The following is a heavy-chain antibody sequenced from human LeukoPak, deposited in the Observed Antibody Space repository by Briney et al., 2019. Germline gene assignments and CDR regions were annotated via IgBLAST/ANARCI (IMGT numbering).Heavy chain of an antibody. J-gene: IGHJ4*02. CDR1: GGSFSGYY. CDR2: INHSGST. V-gene: IGHV4-34*01. Sequence: PSETLSLTCAVYGGSFSGYYWSWIRQPPGKGLEWIGEINHSGSTNYNPSLKSRVTISVDTSKNQFSLKLSSVTAADTAVYYCARWALYSSSDNEGLDYWGQGTLVTVSS. D-gene: IGHD6-13*01. CDR3: ARWALYSSSDNEGLDY.